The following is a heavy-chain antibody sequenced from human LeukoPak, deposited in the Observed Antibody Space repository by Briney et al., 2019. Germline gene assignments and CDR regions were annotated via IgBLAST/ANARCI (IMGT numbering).Heavy chain of an antibody. V-gene: IGHV5-51*01. J-gene: IGHJ4*02. CDR1: GYSFTTYW. CDR3: AKVGYSSSSDY. CDR2: IYPGDSDT. Sequence: GASLQISCKGSGYSFTTYWIGWVRQLPGEGLEWMGIIYPGDSDTRYSPSFQGQVTISADKSISTAYLQWSSLKASDTAMYYCAKVGYSSSSDYWGQGTLVTVSS. D-gene: IGHD6-6*01.